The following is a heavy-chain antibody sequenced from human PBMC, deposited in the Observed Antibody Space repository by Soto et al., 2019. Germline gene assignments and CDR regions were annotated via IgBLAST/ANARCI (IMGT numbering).Heavy chain of an antibody. CDR2: ISSSSSTI. CDR3: ARDLAASYYYYYYGMDV. J-gene: IGHJ6*02. CDR1: GFTFSSYS. V-gene: IGHV3-48*02. Sequence: RLSCAASGFTFSSYSMNWVRQAPGKGLEWVSYISSSSSTIYYADSVKGRFTISRDNAKNSLYLQMNSLRDEDTAVYYCARDLAASYYYYYYGMDVWGQGTTVTVSS. D-gene: IGHD6-13*01.